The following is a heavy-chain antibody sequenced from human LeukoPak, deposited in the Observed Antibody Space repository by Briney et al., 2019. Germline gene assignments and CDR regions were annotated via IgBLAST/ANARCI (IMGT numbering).Heavy chain of an antibody. CDR2: IYYSGST. CDR1: GGSISSYY. D-gene: IGHD3/OR15-3a*01. CDR3: ARVRLGRGPIDY. J-gene: IGHJ4*02. Sequence: KTSETLSLTCTVSGGSISSYYWSWMRQPPGKGLEWIGYIYYSGSTNYNPSLKSRVTISVDTSKNQFSLKLSSVTAADTAVYYCARVRLGRGPIDYWGQGTPVTVSS. V-gene: IGHV4-59*01.